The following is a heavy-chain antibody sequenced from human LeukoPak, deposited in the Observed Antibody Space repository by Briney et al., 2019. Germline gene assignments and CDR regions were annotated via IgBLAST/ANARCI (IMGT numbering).Heavy chain of an antibody. Sequence: GGSLRLSCAASGFTVSSTYMSWLRQAPGKGLEWVSLIYTGGTTYYADSVKGRFTISRDSSENTLYLQMNSLRAEDTAVYYCARGITGSNSWFDPWGQGTLVTVSS. V-gene: IGHV3-53*01. D-gene: IGHD1-20*01. J-gene: IGHJ5*02. CDR1: GFTVSSTY. CDR3: ARGITGSNSWFDP. CDR2: IYTGGTT.